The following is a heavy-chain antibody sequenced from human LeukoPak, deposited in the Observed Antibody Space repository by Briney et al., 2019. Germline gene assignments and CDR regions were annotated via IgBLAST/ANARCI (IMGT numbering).Heavy chain of an antibody. J-gene: IGHJ2*01. CDR3: AKGATRATRHFDL. CDR1: GFTFSSYS. V-gene: IGHV3-23*01. Sequence: GGSLRLSCVASGFTFSSYSLTWVRQTPEKGLAWVSIIGGPGAPTFYADSVEGRFTISRDNSKNTVYLQMNSLRAEESAVYFCAKGATRATRHFDLWGRGTLVTVSS. CDR2: IGGPGAPT. D-gene: IGHD1-26*01.